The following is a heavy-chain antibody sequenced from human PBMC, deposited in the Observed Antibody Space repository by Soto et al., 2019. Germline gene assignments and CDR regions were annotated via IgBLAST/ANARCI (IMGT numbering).Heavy chain of an antibody. J-gene: IGHJ4*02. CDR1: GYTCNNFL. CDR3: AIDQVGDTRPVDY. D-gene: IGHD3-10*01. CDR2: INAGNGHT. Sequence: RASVKVSCKASGYTCNNFLMHWVRKAPGHSLEWIGYINAGNGHTRYSQGFQGRVTITRDTSASTAYMELSSLRSEDTALYYCAIDQVGDTRPVDYWGQGTLVTVSS. V-gene: IGHV1-3*01.